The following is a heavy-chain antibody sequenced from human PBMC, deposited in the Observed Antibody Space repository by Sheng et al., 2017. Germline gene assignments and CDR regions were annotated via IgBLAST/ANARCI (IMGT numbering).Heavy chain of an antibody. CDR2: ISGYNGHT. D-gene: IGHD3-3*01. CDR1: GYTFTSYG. V-gene: IGHV1-18*01. Sequence: QVQLVQSETEVKKPGASVKVSCKASGYTFTSYGVSWVRQAPGQGLEWVGWISGYNGHTKYAQNVEGRVTLTRDPSTTTAYMELRSLRSDDTAVYFCARDKKEAGFLDLWSGFSNVDFWGQGTQVTVSP. CDR3: ARDKKEAGFLDLWSGFSNVDF. J-gene: IGHJ4*02.